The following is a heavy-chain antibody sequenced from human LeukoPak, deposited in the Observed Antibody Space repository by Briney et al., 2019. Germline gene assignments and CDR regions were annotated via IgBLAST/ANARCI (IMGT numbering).Heavy chain of an antibody. V-gene: IGHV4-59*01. CDR3: ASVGEGSFDI. CDR2: IHYSGGT. CDR1: GGSISSYY. Sequence: SKTLSLTCTVSGGSISSYYWSWIRQPPGKGLEFIGYIHYSGGTNYNPSLKSRVTISVDTSKNHFSLKLSSVTAADTAVYYCASVGEGSFDIWGQGTMVTVSP. J-gene: IGHJ3*02. D-gene: IGHD3-16*01.